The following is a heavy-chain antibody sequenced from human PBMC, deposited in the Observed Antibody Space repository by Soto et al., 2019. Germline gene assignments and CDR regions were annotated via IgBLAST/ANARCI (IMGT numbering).Heavy chain of an antibody. V-gene: IGHV4-61*03. J-gene: IGHJ6*02. CDR2: IFYSGSA. Sequence: KPSETLSLTCTVSGGSVNSPSYYWSWIRQPPGKALEWIGYIFYSGSANYNPSLKSRVTISLDTSKNHFSLKLTSVAAADTAVYYCARGRTTYSWNDLLYYYNHMDVWGQGTTVTVSS. CDR1: GGSVNSPSYY. D-gene: IGHD1-20*01. CDR3: ARGRTTYSWNDLLYYYNHMDV.